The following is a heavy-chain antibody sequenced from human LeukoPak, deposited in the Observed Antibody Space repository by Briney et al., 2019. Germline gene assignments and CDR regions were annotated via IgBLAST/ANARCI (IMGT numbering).Heavy chain of an antibody. CDR2: IYYTEST. D-gene: IGHD6-6*01. Sequence: SETLSLTCSVSGGSISSLYWSWIRQPPGKGLEWIGYIYYTESTNYNPSLKSRVTMFVDMSKNQFSLRLSSVTAADTAVYYCARHRAYSSSSPFDYWGQGTLVSVSS. CDR3: ARHRAYSSSSPFDY. J-gene: IGHJ4*02. V-gene: IGHV4-59*08. CDR1: GGSISSLY.